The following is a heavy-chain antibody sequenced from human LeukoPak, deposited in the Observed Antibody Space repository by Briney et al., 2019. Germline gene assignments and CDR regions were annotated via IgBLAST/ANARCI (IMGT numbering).Heavy chain of an antibody. Sequence: SETLSLTCFVSGESVTNYLGADFCWTWIRQAAGKGLEWIGQICNSGNNMCGPSLKSRVTISLDTSKNQFSLKLSSVTAADTAVYYCARGYCSSTTCYENYFDYWGQGTLVTVSS. CDR3: ARGYCSSTTCYENYFDY. D-gene: IGHD2-2*01. V-gene: IGHV4-61*10. CDR2: ICNSGNN. J-gene: IGHJ4*02. CDR1: GESVTNYLGADFC.